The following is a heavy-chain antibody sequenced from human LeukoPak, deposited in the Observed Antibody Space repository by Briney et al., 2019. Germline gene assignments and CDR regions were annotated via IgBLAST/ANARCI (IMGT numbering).Heavy chain of an antibody. CDR2: INTNTGNP. V-gene: IGHV7-4-1*02. J-gene: IGHJ4*02. CDR3: AREGPGGLGATCFDY. D-gene: IGHD1-26*01. CDR1: GGTFSSYA. Sequence: VASVKVSCKASGGTFSSYAISWVRQAPGQGLEWMGWINTNTGNPTYAQGFTGRFVFSLDTSVSTAYLRISSLKAEDTAVYYCAREGPGGLGATCFDYWGQGTLVTVSS.